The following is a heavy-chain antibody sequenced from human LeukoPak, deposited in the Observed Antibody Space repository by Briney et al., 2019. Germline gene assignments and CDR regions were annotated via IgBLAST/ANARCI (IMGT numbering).Heavy chain of an antibody. CDR2: IYYSGST. Sequence: SETLSLTCTVSGGSISSSSYYWGWIRQPPGKGLEWIGSIYYSGSTYYNPSLKSRVTISVDTSKNQFSLKLSSVTAADTAVYYCARGAMVRGVVYYYYDMDVWGQGTTVTVSS. D-gene: IGHD3-10*01. CDR3: ARGAMVRGVVYYYYDMDV. V-gene: IGHV4-39*01. CDR1: GGSISSSSYY. J-gene: IGHJ6*02.